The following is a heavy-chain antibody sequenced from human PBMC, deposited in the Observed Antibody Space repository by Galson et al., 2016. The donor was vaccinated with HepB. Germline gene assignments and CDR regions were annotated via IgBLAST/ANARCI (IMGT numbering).Heavy chain of an antibody. CDR1: GASLSSGGYS. D-gene: IGHD3-16*01. V-gene: IGHV4-30-2*01. CDR3: ARWGGYAFDI. CDR2: IYHAGNT. Sequence: TLSLTCAVSGASLSSGGYSWTWTRQPAGKALEWIGYIYHAGNTYYTPSLKSRVTISVDKSKNQFSLNVTSVTAADTALYYCARWGGYAFDIWGQGIMVTVSS. J-gene: IGHJ3*02.